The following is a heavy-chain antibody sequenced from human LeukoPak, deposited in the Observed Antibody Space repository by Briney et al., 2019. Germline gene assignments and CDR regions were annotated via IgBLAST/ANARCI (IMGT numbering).Heavy chain of an antibody. D-gene: IGHD4-17*01. CDR3: SKNRINYGDYRDSFDI. CDR2: ISSSSSYI. J-gene: IGHJ3*02. V-gene: IGHV3-21*01. Sequence: NPGGSLRLSCAASGFTFSSYSMNWVRQAPGKGLEWVSSISSSSSYIYYADSVKGRFTISRNNAKNSLYLQMNSLRAEDTAVYYCSKNRINYGDYRDSFDIWGQGTMVTVSS. CDR1: GFTFSSYS.